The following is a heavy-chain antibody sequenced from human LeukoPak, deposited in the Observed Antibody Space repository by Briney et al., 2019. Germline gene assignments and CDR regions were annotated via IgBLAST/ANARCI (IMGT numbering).Heavy chain of an antibody. CDR1: GFIFSPYN. D-gene: IGHD6-13*01. Sequence: PGGSLRLSCAASGFIFSPYNMNWVRQAPGKGLEWVSCISSSGSYINYADSVKGRFTISRDNAKNSLYLQMNSLRAEDTAVYYCARDLKPAIAAAGTDVYMDVWGKGTTVTVSS. CDR2: ISSSGSYI. CDR3: ARDLKPAIAAAGTDVYMDV. V-gene: IGHV3-21*01. J-gene: IGHJ6*03.